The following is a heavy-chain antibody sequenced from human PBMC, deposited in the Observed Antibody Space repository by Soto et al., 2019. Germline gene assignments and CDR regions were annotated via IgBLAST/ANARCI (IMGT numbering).Heavy chain of an antibody. J-gene: IGHJ4*02. V-gene: IGHV3-53*02. CDR1: GFTVSSNY. Sequence: EVQLVETGGGLIQPGGSLRLSCAASGFTVSSNYMSWVRQAPWKGLEWVSVIYSGGSTYYADSVKGRFTISRDNSKNTLYLQMNSLRAEDTAVYYCARETIAAAGTFDYWGQGTLVTVSS. D-gene: IGHD6-13*01. CDR2: IYSGGST. CDR3: ARETIAAAGTFDY.